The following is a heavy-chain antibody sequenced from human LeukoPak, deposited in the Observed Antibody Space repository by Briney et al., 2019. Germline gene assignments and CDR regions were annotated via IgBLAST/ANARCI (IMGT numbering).Heavy chain of an antibody. V-gene: IGHV3-23*01. Sequence: PGGSLRLSCTASGFTFTSYAVSWVRQAPGKGLEWVSVISGTGGSTNHADSVKGRFTISRDNSKNTLYLQMNSLRAEDTAVYYCAKESGDDSSGYYEVFDYWGQGTLVTVSS. J-gene: IGHJ4*02. CDR2: ISGTGGST. D-gene: IGHD3-22*01. CDR3: AKESGDDSSGYYEVFDY. CDR1: GFTFTSYA.